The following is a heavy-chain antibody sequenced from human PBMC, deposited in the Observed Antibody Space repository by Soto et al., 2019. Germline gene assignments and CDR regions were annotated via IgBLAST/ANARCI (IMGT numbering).Heavy chain of an antibody. CDR1: GASISSRY. CDR3: AQTHGWPGFDF. D-gene: IGHD6-19*01. J-gene: IGHJ4*02. Sequence: QLQESGPGLVKSSETMSLTCTASGASISSRYWSWVRQPPGKGLEWIGHIYNGESTNHNPSLTSRVTISVATSKIQVSLNLGSVPAADTAVYYCAQTHGWPGFDFWGQGILVTVSS. CDR2: IYNGEST. V-gene: IGHV4-59*01.